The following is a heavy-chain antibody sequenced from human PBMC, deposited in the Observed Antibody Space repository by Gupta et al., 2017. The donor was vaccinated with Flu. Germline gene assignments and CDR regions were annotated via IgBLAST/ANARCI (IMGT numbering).Heavy chain of an antibody. J-gene: IGHJ4*02. Sequence: WIRQHPGKGLECVGYIFYSGTTSYNPSLKSRLTISLDTSKNQFSLRLRSVTAADTAVYFCAGQGGWARPFDYWGQGTLVTVSS. D-gene: IGHD3-16*01. CDR3: AGQGGWARPFDY. V-gene: IGHV4-31*02. CDR2: IFYSGTT.